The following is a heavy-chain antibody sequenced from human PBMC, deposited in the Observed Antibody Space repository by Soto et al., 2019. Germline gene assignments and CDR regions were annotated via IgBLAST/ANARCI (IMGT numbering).Heavy chain of an antibody. V-gene: IGHV4-30-4*01. Sequence: SETLSLTCTVSGGSISSGYYYWSWIRQPPGKGLEWIGYIHYSGSTYHNPSLKSRVTISVDTSKNQFSLKLTSVTAADTAVYYCATRLGIAVADTEGYWGQGTLVTVSS. D-gene: IGHD6-19*01. CDR1: GGSISSGYYY. CDR3: ATRLGIAVADTEGY. CDR2: IHYSGST. J-gene: IGHJ4*02.